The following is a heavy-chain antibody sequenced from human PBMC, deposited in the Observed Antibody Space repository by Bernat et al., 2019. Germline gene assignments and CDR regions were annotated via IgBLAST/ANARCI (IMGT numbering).Heavy chain of an antibody. J-gene: IGHJ6*02. CDR1: GGSISSSSYY. Sequence: QLQLQESGPGLVKPSETLSLTCTVSGGSISSSSYYWGWIRQPPGKGLEWIGSIYYSGSTYYNPSLKSRVTISVDTSKNQCSLKLSSVNAADTAVYYCARDQVPAAIPDYYYYGMDVWGQGTTVTVSS. V-gene: IGHV4-39*02. CDR2: IYYSGST. D-gene: IGHD2-2*02. CDR3: ARDQVPAAIPDYYYYGMDV.